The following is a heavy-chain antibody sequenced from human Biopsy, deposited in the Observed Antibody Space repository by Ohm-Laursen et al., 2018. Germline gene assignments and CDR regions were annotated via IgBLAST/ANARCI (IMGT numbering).Heavy chain of an antibody. Sequence: SVKVSCKPSSYTFTDYNIHWMRQAPGQGLEWLGYINCKTGATNYAQKFQGTVTMTRDTSISTAYLALGSLRSADTAIYYCTRDPLNGHKHFDYWGQGSLVTVSS. CDR3: TRDPLNGHKHFDY. CDR2: INCKTGAT. D-gene: IGHD2-8*01. CDR1: SYTFTDYN. V-gene: IGHV1-2*02. J-gene: IGHJ4*02.